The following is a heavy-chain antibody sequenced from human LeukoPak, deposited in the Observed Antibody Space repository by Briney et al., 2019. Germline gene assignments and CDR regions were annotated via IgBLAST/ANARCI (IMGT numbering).Heavy chain of an antibody. J-gene: IGHJ5*02. CDR1: GGSISSSSYY. V-gene: IGHV4-39*01. Sequence: SETLSLTCTVSGGSISSSSYYWGWVRQPPGKGLEWIGSIYYSGSTYYHPSLKSRVTISVDTSKNQFSLKLSSVTAADTAVYYCARHKKYVVPAAISWFDPWGQGALVTVSS. CDR3: ARHKKYVVPAAISWFDP. CDR2: IYYSGST. D-gene: IGHD2-2*01.